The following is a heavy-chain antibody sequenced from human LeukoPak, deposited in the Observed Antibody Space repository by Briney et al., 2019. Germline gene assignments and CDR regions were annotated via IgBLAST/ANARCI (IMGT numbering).Heavy chain of an antibody. CDR3: TRRGNNLSGYYDY. Sequence: GESLKISCKGSGYSFTNYWIGWVRQMPGKGPEWMGIIYPGDSDTRCSPSFQGQVTISADKSISTAYLQWSSLKASDTAMYYCTRRGNNLSGYYDYWGQGTLVTVSS. CDR2: IYPGDSDT. D-gene: IGHD3-9*01. V-gene: IGHV5-51*01. CDR1: GYSFTNYW. J-gene: IGHJ4*02.